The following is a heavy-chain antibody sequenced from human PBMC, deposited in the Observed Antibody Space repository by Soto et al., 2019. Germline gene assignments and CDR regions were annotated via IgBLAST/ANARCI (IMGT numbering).Heavy chain of an antibody. CDR1: GGSFSGYY. V-gene: IGHV4-34*01. CDR3: ARDKITGLFDY. Sequence: QVQLQQWGAGLLKPSETLSLTCAVYGGSFSGYYWTWIRQPPGTGLEWIGEINHSGSTNYTPSLKSRVTLSVDTSKNLFSLKLTSVTAADTAVYYCARDKITGLFDYWGQGTLVTVSS. J-gene: IGHJ4*02. CDR2: INHSGST. D-gene: IGHD2-8*02.